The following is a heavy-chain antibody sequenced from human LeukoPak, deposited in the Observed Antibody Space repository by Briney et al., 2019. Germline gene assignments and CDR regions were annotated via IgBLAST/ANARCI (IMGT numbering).Heavy chain of an antibody. CDR3: ATVSLDSSSWQNPNDY. CDR2: FDPEDGET. D-gene: IGHD6-13*01. Sequence: GASVKVSCKVSGYTLTELSMHWVRQAPGKGLEWMGGFDPEDGETIYAQKFQGRVTMTEDTSTDTAHMELSSLRSEDTAVYYCATVSLDSSSWQNPNDYWGQGTLVTVSS. J-gene: IGHJ4*02. V-gene: IGHV1-24*01. CDR1: GYTLTELS.